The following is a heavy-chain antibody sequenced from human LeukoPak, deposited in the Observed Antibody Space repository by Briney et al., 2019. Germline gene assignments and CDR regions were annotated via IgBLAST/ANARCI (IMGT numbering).Heavy chain of an antibody. CDR1: GFTFDDYG. CDR3: ARDPEYCSGGSCYRYNGFDP. CDR2: INWNGGST. J-gene: IGHJ5*02. Sequence: GGSLRLSCAASGFTFDDYGMSWVRQAPGKGLEWVSCINWNGGSTGYADSVKGRFTISRDNAKNSLYLQMNSLRAEDTALYYCARDPEYCSGGSCYRYNGFDPWGQGNLVTVSS. D-gene: IGHD2-15*01. V-gene: IGHV3-20*04.